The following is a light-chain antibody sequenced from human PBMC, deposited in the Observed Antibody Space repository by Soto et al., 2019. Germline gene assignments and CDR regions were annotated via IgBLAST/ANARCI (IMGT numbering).Light chain of an antibody. CDR1: QSVTSNY. J-gene: IGKJ5*01. CDR2: GAS. CDR3: QHYVSPPIT. V-gene: IGKV3-20*01. Sequence: IVLTQSPGTLSLSPGERATLSCRASQSVTSNYLAWYQQKPGQAPRLLIFGASIRDTGIPDRFSGSGSGTDFTLTISRLEPEDFAVYYCQHYVSPPITFGQGGRPEVK.